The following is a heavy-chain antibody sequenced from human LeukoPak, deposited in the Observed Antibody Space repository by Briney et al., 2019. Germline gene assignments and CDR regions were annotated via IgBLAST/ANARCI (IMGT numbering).Heavy chain of an antibody. CDR1: GGSFSGYY. Sequence: PSETLSLTCAVYGGSFSGYYWSWIRQPPGKGLEWIGEINHSGSTNYNPSLKSRVTMSVDTSKNQFSLKLSSVTAADTAVYYCARGPRITMVRGVLAGSPFDYWGQGTLVTVSS. D-gene: IGHD3-10*01. J-gene: IGHJ4*02. CDR3: ARGPRITMVRGVLAGSPFDY. CDR2: INHSGST. V-gene: IGHV4-34*01.